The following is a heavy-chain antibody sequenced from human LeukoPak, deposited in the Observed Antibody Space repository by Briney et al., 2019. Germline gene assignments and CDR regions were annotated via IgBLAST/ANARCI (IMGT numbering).Heavy chain of an antibody. V-gene: IGHV4-34*01. CDR1: GGSFSGYY. D-gene: IGHD2-2*02. J-gene: IGHJ4*02. CDR2: INHSGST. Sequence: SETLSLTCAVYGGSFSGYYWSWIRQPPGKGLEWIGEINHSGSTNYNPSLKSRVTISVDTSKNQFSPKLSSVSAADTAVYYCARGIRTLGYCSSTSCYKGGGVDYWGQGTLVTVSS. CDR3: ARGIRTLGYCSSTSCYKGGGVDY.